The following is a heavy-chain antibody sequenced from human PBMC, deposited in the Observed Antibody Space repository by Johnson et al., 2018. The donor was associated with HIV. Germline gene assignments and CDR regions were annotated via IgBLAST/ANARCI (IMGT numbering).Heavy chain of an antibody. CDR2: IYSGGST. J-gene: IGHJ3*02. CDR3: ANVRWPDAFDI. CDR1: GFTFRSHG. D-gene: IGHD4-23*01. Sequence: QVQLVESGGGVVQPGRSLRLSCAASGFTFRSHGMHWVRQAPGRGLEWVSVIYSGGSTYYADSVKGRFTISRDNSKNTLYLQMNSLRAEDTAVYYCANVRWPDAFDIWGQGTMVTVSS. V-gene: IGHV3-NL1*01.